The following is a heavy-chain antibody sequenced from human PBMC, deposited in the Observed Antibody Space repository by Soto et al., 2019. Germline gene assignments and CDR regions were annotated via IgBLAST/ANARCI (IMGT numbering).Heavy chain of an antibody. D-gene: IGHD4-17*01. J-gene: IGHJ4*02. V-gene: IGHV4-31*03. CDR1: GGSISSGVYY. CDR3: ARSQTTVTSYDY. Sequence: SETLSLTCTVSGGSISSGVYYWSWIRQHSGKGLEWIGYIYYSGNTYYNPSLKSRVTITVDTSKNQFPLKLRSVTAADTAVYYCARSQTTVTSYDYWGQGTLVTVS. CDR2: IYYSGNT.